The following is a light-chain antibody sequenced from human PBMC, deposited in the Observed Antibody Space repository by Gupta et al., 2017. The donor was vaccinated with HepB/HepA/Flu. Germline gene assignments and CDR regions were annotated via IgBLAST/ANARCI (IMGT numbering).Light chain of an antibody. CDR1: QSVSSSH. CDR3: QQYGSSSFT. V-gene: IGKV3-20*01. J-gene: IGKJ3*01. CDR2: GAS. Sequence: EIVLTQSPGTLSLSPGERATLSCRASQSVSSSHLAWYQQKPGQAPRLLIYGASSRATGIPDRFSGSGSGTDFTLTISRLEPEDFAVYYCQQYGSSSFTFGPGTKVDIK.